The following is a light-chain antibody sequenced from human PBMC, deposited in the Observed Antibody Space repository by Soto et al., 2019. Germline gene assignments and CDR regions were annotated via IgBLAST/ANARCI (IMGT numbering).Light chain of an antibody. CDR1: QPIGNY. V-gene: IGKV1-39*01. Sequence: QMTQSPSSLSASLGDRVSIACRASQPIGNYLNWDQQKPGEVPKVLIFAASSLRSGVPSRFSGSGYGTDFTLSINNLHPEDVTPYYCQETHAVPIPFGQVTRLEIK. CDR3: QETHAVPIP. CDR2: AAS. J-gene: IGKJ5*01.